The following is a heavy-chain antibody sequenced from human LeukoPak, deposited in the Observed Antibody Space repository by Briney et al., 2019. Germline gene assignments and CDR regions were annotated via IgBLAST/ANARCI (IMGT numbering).Heavy chain of an antibody. CDR1: GYTFTSYG. J-gene: IGHJ4*02. CDR2: ISAYNGNT. CDR3: ARRGQYYYDSTAYYYDDY. V-gene: IGHV1-18*01. D-gene: IGHD3-22*01. Sequence: ASVKVSCKASGYTFTSYGISWVRQAPGQGLEWMGWISAYNGNTNYAQKLQGRVTMTTDTSTSAAYMELRSLRPDDTAVYYCARRGQYYYDSTAYYYDDYWGQGTLVTVSS.